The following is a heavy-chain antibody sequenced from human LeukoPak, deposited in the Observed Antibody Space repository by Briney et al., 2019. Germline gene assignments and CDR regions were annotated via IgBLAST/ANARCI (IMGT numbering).Heavy chain of an antibody. J-gene: IGHJ5*02. CDR3: ARGGPGYSSTYNWFDP. CDR2: ISHSGST. V-gene: IGHV4-39*07. Sequence: SETLSLTCTVSGGSISSGSYYWSWIRQPPGKGLEWIGEISHSGSTNYNPSLKSRVTISVDTSKNQFSLKLSSVTAADTAVYYCARGGPGYSSTYNWFDPWGQGTLVTVSS. CDR1: GGSISSGSYY. D-gene: IGHD6-13*01.